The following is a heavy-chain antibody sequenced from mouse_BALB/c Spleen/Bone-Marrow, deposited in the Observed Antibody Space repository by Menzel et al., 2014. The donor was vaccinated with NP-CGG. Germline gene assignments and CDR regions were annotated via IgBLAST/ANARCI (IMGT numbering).Heavy chain of an antibody. Sequence: EVKVEESGGGLVQPKGSLKLSCAASGFTFNTYAMNWVRQAPGKGLEWVARIRSKSNNYATYHADSVKDRFTISRDDSRSMLYLQMNNMKTEDTAMYYCVRHGYGNYGAMDYWGQGTSVTVSS. CDR3: VRHGYGNYGAMDY. CDR1: GFTFNTYA. V-gene: IGHV10-1*02. CDR2: IRSKSNNYAT. J-gene: IGHJ4*01. D-gene: IGHD2-10*02.